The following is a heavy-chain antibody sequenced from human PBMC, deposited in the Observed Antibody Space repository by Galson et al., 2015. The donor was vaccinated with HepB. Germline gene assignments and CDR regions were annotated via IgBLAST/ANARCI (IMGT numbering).Heavy chain of an antibody. D-gene: IGHD3-22*01. Sequence: SLRLSCAASGFTFSSYSMNWVRQAPGKGLEWVSYISSSSSIIYYADSVKGRFTISRDNAKNSLYLQMNSLRDEDTAVYYCARVIHLDYYDSSGYSDYWGQGTLVTVSS. CDR1: GFTFSSYS. J-gene: IGHJ4*02. V-gene: IGHV3-48*02. CDR3: ARVIHLDYYDSSGYSDY. CDR2: ISSSSSII.